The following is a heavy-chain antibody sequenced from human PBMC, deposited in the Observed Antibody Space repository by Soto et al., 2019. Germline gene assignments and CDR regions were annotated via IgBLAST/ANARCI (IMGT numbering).Heavy chain of an antibody. Sequence: ASVKVSCKASGGTFSSYAISWVRQAPGQGLEWMGGIIPIFGTANYAQKFQGRVTITADESTSTAYMELSSLRSEDTAAYYCASPAHFWSGYRYYYGMDVWGQGTTVTVSS. CDR1: GGTFSSYA. J-gene: IGHJ6*02. D-gene: IGHD3-3*01. CDR2: IIPIFGTA. CDR3: ASPAHFWSGYRYYYGMDV. V-gene: IGHV1-69*13.